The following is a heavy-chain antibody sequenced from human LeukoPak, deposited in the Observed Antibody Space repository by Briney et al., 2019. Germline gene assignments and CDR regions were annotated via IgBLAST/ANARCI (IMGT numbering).Heavy chain of an antibody. CDR1: GYTFTSYD. CDR3: ARVPIAARPGYYYYGMDV. CDR2: MNPNSGNT. V-gene: IGHV1-8*01. Sequence: ASVKVSCKASGYTFTSYDINWVRQATGQGLEWMGWMNPNSGNTGYAQKFQGRVTITADESTSTAYMELSSLRSEDTAVYYCARVPIAARPGYYYYGMDVWGQGTTVTVSS. D-gene: IGHD6-6*01. J-gene: IGHJ6*02.